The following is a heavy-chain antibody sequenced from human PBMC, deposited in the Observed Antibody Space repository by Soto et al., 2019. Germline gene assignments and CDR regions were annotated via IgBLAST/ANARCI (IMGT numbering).Heavy chain of an antibody. D-gene: IGHD3-22*01. CDR3: ARGSYYYASTGYYHY. CDR2: IYYSGST. Sequence: PSETLSLTCTVSGGSISSGDYYRSWIRQPPGKGLEWIGYIYYSGSTYYNPSLKSRVTISVDTSKNQFSLKLSSVTAADTAVYYCARGSYYYASTGYYHYWGQETLVTVSS. CDR1: GGSISSGDYY. V-gene: IGHV4-30-4*01. J-gene: IGHJ4*02.